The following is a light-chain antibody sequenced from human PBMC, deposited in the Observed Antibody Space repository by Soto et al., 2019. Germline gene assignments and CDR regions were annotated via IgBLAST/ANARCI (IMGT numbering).Light chain of an antibody. J-gene: IGKJ1*01. CDR2: GAS. CDR3: LQYDDWHRT. V-gene: IGKV3-15*01. Sequence: EIVMTQSPAILSVSPGDRATLSCRAGQSVSNNLAWYQQNPGQTPRLVIYGASNRAAGVPARFSGSGSGTDFTLTISILQSENFAVYYCLQYDDWHRTFGQGTKVEIK. CDR1: QSVSNN.